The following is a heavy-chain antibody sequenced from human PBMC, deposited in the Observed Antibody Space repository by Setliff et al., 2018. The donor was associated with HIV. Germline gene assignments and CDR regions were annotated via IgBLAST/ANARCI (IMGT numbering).Heavy chain of an antibody. J-gene: IGHJ3*02. D-gene: IGHD3-22*01. CDR1: GYTFTNYY. V-gene: IGHV1-46*01. Sequence: ASVKVSCKASGYTFTNYYIHWVRQAPGQGLEWMGLIYPSGGRTSYAQKFQGRLTMTRDTSRSTVYMELSSLRSEDTAVYYCARCYYDSSGPTDAFDIWGQGTVVTVSS. CDR3: ARCYYDSSGPTDAFDI. CDR2: IYPSGGRT.